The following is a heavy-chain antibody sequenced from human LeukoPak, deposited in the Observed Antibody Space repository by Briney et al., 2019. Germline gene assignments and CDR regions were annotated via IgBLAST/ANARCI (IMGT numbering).Heavy chain of an antibody. CDR3: ARDCRSGTRYFDL. CDR2: IYYSGST. CDR1: GGSISSSSYY. V-gene: IGHV4-39*07. J-gene: IGHJ2*01. Sequence: SETLSLTCTVSGGSISSSSYYWGWIRQPPGKGLEWIGSIYYSGSTYYNASLKSRVTISADTSKNQFSLKLSSMTAADTAVYYCARDCRSGTRYFDLWGRGALVTVSS. D-gene: IGHD1/OR15-1a*01.